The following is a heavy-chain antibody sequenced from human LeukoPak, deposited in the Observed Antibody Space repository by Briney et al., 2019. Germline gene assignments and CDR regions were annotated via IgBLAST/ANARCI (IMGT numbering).Heavy chain of an antibody. J-gene: IGHJ3*02. CDR3: ARRVSGSYSGGHDAFDI. V-gene: IGHV5-51*01. CDR2: IYPGDSDT. Sequence: GESLKISCKGSGYSFTSSWIGWVRQMPGKGLEWMGIIYPGDSDTRYSPSFQGQVTISADKSISTAYLQWSSLKAADTAMYYCARRVSGSYSGGHDAFDIWGQGTMVTVSS. CDR1: GYSFTSSW. D-gene: IGHD1-26*01.